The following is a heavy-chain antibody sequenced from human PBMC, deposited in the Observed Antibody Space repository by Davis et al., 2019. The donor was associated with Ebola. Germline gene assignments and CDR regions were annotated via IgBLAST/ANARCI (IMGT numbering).Heavy chain of an antibody. V-gene: IGHV4-59*08. J-gene: IGHJ3*02. CDR2: IYYSGST. CDR1: GGSISSYY. Sequence: MPSETLSLTCTVSGGSISSYYWSWIRQPPGKGLEWIGYIYYSGSTNYNPSLKSRVTISVDTSKNQFSLKLSSVTAADTAVYYCARGEAAAGTWYAFDIWGQGTMVTVSS. CDR3: ARGEAAAGTWYAFDI. D-gene: IGHD6-13*01.